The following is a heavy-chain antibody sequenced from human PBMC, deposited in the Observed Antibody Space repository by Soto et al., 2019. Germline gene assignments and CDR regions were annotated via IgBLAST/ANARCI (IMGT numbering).Heavy chain of an antibody. J-gene: IGHJ5*02. CDR2: IYWDDDK. CDR1: WFSLSTSGGG. Sequence: SGPTPGKPTQTLTLTCTLSWFSLSTSGGGVGWVPQPPGKALGGLALIYWDDDKRYSPSLTSSLTITKDTSKNQVVLTMTNMDPVDTAAYYCAHRLDSYDFWSGYYTSDNWFDPWGQGTLVTVSS. D-gene: IGHD3-3*01. V-gene: IGHV2-5*02. CDR3: AHRLDSYDFWSGYYTSDNWFDP.